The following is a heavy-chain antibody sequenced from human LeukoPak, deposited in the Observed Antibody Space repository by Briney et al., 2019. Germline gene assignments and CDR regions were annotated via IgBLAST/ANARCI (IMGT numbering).Heavy chain of an antibody. J-gene: IGHJ4*02. CDR3: ARIFIRSGYSSYFDC. D-gene: IGHD3-3*01. CDR1: GFSISSGHY. V-gene: IGHV4-38-2*02. CDR2: VYQSGTT. Sequence: KPSETLSLTCTVSGFSISSGHYWGWVRQPPGAGLEWIGSVYQSGTTYYNPSLKSRVTTSVDMSKNQFSLRLRPVTAADTAVYYCARIFIRSGYSSYFDCWGQGTLVTVSS.